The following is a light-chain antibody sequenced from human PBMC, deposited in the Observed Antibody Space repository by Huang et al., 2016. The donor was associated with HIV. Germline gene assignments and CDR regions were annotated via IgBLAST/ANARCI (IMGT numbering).Light chain of an antibody. Sequence: ENVLTQSPGTLSLSPGERATLSCRASQRVNDNYLAWYQQKTGQAPRLLIYSASTRATGIPDRCRGSGSGTDFTLTIIRLAPEDFAVYYCQQYGSSGTFGQGTRVDI. CDR3: QQYGSSGT. CDR1: QRVNDNY. V-gene: IGKV3-20*01. J-gene: IGKJ1*01. CDR2: SAS.